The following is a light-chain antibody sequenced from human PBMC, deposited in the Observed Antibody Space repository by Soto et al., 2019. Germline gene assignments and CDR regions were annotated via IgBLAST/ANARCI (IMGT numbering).Light chain of an antibody. CDR1: QSISDW. J-gene: IGKJ1*01. CDR2: KAS. V-gene: IGKV1-5*03. Sequence: DIQMTQSPSTLSASVGDRVTITCRASQSISDWLAWYQQKPGEIPKLLIYKASSLETGVPSRFSGSGSETEFTLTISSLQPDDFATYYCQQYRMLGSFGQGTRVEIK. CDR3: QQYRMLGS.